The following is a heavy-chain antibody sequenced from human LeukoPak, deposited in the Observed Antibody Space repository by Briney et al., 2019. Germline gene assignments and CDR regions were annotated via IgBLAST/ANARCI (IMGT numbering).Heavy chain of an antibody. CDR1: GGFIRSGNYY. CDR3: ARQYDSYFYYYLDL. Sequence: SETLSLTCTVSGGFIRSGNYYWTWIPQPAGKGLEWHGRIYTSGSTNYNPSLKSRVTISVDTSKNQFSLKLSSVTAADTAVYYCARQYDSYFYYYLDLWGTGTTVTVSS. V-gene: IGHV4-61*02. CDR2: IYTSGST. D-gene: IGHD2-2*01. J-gene: IGHJ6*03.